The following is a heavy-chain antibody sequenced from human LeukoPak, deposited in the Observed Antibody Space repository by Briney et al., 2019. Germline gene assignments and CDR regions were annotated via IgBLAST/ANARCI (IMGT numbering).Heavy chain of an antibody. J-gene: IGHJ3*02. CDR2: ISSSSSYI. CDR1: GLTFSSYS. D-gene: IGHD3-10*01. V-gene: IGHV3-21*01. CDR3: ARVSGNDAFDI. Sequence: GGSLRLSCAASGLTFSSYSMNWVRQAPGKGLEWVSSISSSSSYIYYADSVKGRFTISRDNAKNSLYLQMNSLRAEGTAVYYCARVSGNDAFDIWGQGTMVTVSS.